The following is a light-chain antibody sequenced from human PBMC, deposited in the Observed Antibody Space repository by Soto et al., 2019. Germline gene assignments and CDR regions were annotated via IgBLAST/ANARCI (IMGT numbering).Light chain of an antibody. Sequence: QSALTQPPSASGSPGQSVTISCTGTSGDVGAYDYVSWYQQPPGKAPKLMIYEVSKRPLGVPDRFSGSKSGNTASLTVSGLQAEDEADYYCSSYAGSNNPYVFGTGTKVTVL. V-gene: IGLV2-8*01. CDR1: SGDVGAYDY. CDR3: SSYAGSNNPYV. J-gene: IGLJ1*01. CDR2: EVS.